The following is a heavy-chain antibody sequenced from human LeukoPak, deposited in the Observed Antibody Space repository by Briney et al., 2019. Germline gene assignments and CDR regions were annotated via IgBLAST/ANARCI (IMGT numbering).Heavy chain of an antibody. J-gene: IGHJ6*02. V-gene: IGHV4-59*01. CDR1: GGSISSYY. CDR2: IYYSGST. D-gene: IGHD2-15*01. CDR3: ARGPILAAALRGDYYGMDV. Sequence: SETLSLTCTVSGGSISSYYWSWIRQPPGKGLEWIGYIYYSGSTNYNPSLKNRVTISVDTSKNQFSLKLSSVTAADTAVYYCARGPILAAALRGDYYGMDVWGQGTTVTVSS.